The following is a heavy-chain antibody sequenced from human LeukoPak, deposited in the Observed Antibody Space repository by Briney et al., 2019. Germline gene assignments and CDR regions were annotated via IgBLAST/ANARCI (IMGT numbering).Heavy chain of an antibody. CDR3: ARRELYFFDY. D-gene: IGHD1-7*01. CDR1: VGSISSSSYY. Sequence: SETLSLTCTVSVGSISSSSYYWGWFRQPPGKGLEWIGSIYYSGSTYYNPSLKSRITISVDTSKNQFSLKMSSVTAADTAVYYCARRELYFFDYWGQGTLVTVSS. J-gene: IGHJ4*02. V-gene: IGHV4-39*01. CDR2: IYYSGST.